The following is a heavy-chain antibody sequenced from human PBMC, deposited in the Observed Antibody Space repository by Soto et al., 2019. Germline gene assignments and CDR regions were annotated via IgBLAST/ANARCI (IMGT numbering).Heavy chain of an antibody. CDR2: ISAYNGNT. CDR1: GYTFTSYG. V-gene: IGHV1-18*01. J-gene: IGHJ5*02. CDR3: ARDLGIAVAGIYWGFDP. D-gene: IGHD6-19*01. Sequence: QVPLVQSGAEVKKPGASVKVSCKASGYTFTSYGISWVRQAPGQGLEWMGWISAYNGNTNYAQKLQGRVTMTTDTSTSTAYMELRSLRSDDTAVYYCARDLGIAVAGIYWGFDPWGQGTLVTVSS.